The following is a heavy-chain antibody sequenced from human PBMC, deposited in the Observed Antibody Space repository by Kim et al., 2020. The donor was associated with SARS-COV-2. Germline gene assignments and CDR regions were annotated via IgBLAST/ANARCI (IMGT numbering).Heavy chain of an antibody. Sequence: NHTPPRKSLVTISLDTSKNHFSLRLSSVTAADTAVYYCAREALMVSKFDYWGQGTLVTVSS. CDR3: AREALMVSKFDY. J-gene: IGHJ4*02. D-gene: IGHD2-8*01. V-gene: IGHV4-34*01.